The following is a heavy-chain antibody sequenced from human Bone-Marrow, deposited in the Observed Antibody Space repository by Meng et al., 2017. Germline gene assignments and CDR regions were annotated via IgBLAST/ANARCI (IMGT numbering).Heavy chain of an antibody. D-gene: IGHD6-13*01. CDR2: MNPNNGNT. CDR1: GYTFTTYD. Sequence: ASVKVSCKASGYTFTTYDINWVRQATGQGLEWTGWMNPNNGNTAYAQKFQGRVTMTRNTSISTAYMELSSLRSEDTAVYYCATDSSSWPIDAFDIWGQGTMVTVSS. V-gene: IGHV1-8*01. CDR3: ATDSSSWPIDAFDI. J-gene: IGHJ3*02.